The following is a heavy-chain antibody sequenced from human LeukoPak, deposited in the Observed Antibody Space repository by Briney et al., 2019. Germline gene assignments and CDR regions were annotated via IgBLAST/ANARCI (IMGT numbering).Heavy chain of an antibody. CDR2: ISYDGSNK. CDR1: GFTFSSYA. Sequence: GGSLRLSCAASGFTFSSYAMHWVRQAPGKGLEWVAVISYDGSNKYYADSVKGRFTISRDNSKNTLYLQMNSLRAEDTAVYYCARENHGYNYYFGYWGQGTLVTVSS. CDR3: ARENHGYNYYFGY. D-gene: IGHD5-24*01. V-gene: IGHV3-30-3*01. J-gene: IGHJ4*02.